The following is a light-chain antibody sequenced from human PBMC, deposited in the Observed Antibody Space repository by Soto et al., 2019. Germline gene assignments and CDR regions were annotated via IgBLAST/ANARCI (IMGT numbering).Light chain of an antibody. J-gene: IGLJ2*01. CDR1: TSNIGAPYD. CDR3: QSYDSSLTGVI. V-gene: IGLV1-40*01. CDR2: GNY. Sequence: QSVLTQPPSVSGAPGQRVTLSCTGSTSNIGAPYDVHWYQQVPGTAPTLLIHGNYNRPSGVPDRFSGSKSGTSASLAITGRQADDEAEDDCQSYDSSLTGVIFGGGTKLTVL.